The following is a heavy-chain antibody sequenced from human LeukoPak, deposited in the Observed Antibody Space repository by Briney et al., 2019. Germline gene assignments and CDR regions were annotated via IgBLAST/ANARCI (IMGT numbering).Heavy chain of an antibody. CDR3: AARRGRRWLIHYYLDF. CDR1: GYTLTELS. V-gene: IGHV1-24*01. D-gene: IGHD6-19*01. Sequence: GASVKLSCKVSGYTLTELSMQWVRQAPGNGLEWRGGFDREDGETMYAQKFQGRITMTEDTSTDTAYMELSSLRADDTAVYYDAARRGRRWLIHYYLDFWGKATTVAVSS. CDR2: FDREDGET. J-gene: IGHJ6*03.